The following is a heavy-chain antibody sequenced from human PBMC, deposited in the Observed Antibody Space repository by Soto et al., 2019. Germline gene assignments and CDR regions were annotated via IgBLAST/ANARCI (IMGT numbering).Heavy chain of an antibody. V-gene: IGHV3-30*18. CDR2: ISYAGCNS. Sequence: QVQLVESGGGAVQPGTSLRLSCAASGFPFNNYAMHWLRQRPGKGLDWVSVISYAGCNSYYSDSVKARFTVSRDRSKNTLPVQMYGLRVEDTAVYYCGKGILSATFAPYAMDVWGQGTTVAVSS. CDR1: GFPFNNYA. D-gene: IGHD3-16*01. CDR3: GKGILSATFAPYAMDV. J-gene: IGHJ6*02.